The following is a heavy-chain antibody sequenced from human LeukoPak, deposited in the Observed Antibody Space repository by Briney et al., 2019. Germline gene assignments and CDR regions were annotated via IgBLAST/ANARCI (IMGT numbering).Heavy chain of an antibody. CDR2: ISGSSSHV. Sequence: GGSLRLSCEASGFSFSIHNMNWVRLAPGKGLEWVSSISGSSSHVWYADSVKGRFTSSRDNAKNSLYLQMSSLRVEDTAVYYCARDQYYSDSSGYPYDIWGQGTMVTVSS. J-gene: IGHJ3*02. CDR1: GFSFSIHN. CDR3: ARDQYYSDSSGYPYDI. V-gene: IGHV3-21*01. D-gene: IGHD3-22*01.